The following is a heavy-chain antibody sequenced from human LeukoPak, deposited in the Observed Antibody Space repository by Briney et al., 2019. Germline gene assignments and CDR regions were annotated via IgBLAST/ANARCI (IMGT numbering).Heavy chain of an antibody. D-gene: IGHD4-11*01. CDR2: IIPLLRIA. V-gene: IGHV1-69*04. CDR3: ARDRTTVYPPDPFDI. Sequence: ASVRVSCNAAGGTFSRYATSWVRPAPELGLEWRGRIIPLLRIANYTQKFQGRVTIYMDMSSLRSEDTAVYYCARDRTTVYPPDPFDIWGQGTMVTVSS. CDR1: GGTFSRYA. J-gene: IGHJ3*02.